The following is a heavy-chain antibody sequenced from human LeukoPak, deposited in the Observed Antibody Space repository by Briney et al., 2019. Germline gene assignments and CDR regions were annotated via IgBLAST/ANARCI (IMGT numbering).Heavy chain of an antibody. V-gene: IGHV1-2*02. D-gene: IGHD3-10*01. J-gene: IGHJ5*02. Sequence: ASVKVSCKAFGYTFTYYYIHWVRQAPGQGLEWMGWIDPNSGGTNSPQKFQDRVTMTRDTSTSTAYMELSRLRSDDTAVYYCASFEVGAWGQGTLVAVSS. CDR3: ASFEVGA. CDR2: IDPNSGGT. CDR1: GYTFTYYY.